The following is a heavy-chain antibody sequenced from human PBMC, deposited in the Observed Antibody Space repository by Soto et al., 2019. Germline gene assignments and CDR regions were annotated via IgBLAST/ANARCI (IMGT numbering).Heavy chain of an antibody. CDR1: GGSISSSNW. D-gene: IGHD3-10*01. Sequence: SETLSLTCAVSGGSISSSNWWSWVRQPPGKGLEWIGEIYHSGSTNYNPSLKSRVTISVDKSKNQFSLKLSSVTAADTAVYYCARAAGFGAISSRGMDVWGQGTTVTVSS. V-gene: IGHV4-4*02. J-gene: IGHJ6*02. CDR3: ARAAGFGAISSRGMDV. CDR2: IYHSGST.